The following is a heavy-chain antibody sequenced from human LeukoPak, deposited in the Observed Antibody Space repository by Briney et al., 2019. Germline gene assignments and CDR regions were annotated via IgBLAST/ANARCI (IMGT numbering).Heavy chain of an antibody. V-gene: IGHV3-30*04. D-gene: IGHD3-16*01. Sequence: GGSLRLSCAASGFTFSCYDMHWVRQAPGKGLVWVAQISYHGRNKDYPDSVKGRFTISRDNSKNTLYLQMNSLSAEDTAVFYCARGVGSYGYEYYYGMDVWGQGTTVTVSS. J-gene: IGHJ6*02. CDR1: GFTFSCYD. CDR2: ISYHGRNK. CDR3: ARGVGSYGYEYYYGMDV.